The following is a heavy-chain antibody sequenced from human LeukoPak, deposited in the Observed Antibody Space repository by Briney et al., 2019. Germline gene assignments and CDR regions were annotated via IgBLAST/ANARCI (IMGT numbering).Heavy chain of an antibody. CDR1: GYTFTGYY. D-gene: IGHD6-13*01. J-gene: IGHJ4*02. CDR2: INPNNGGT. CDR3: ARDDSSSWHSDY. V-gene: IGHV1-2*02. Sequence: ASVKVSCKTSGYTFTGYYMHWVRQAPGQGLEWMGWINPNNGGTNYAQKFQGRVTMTRDTSISTAYMELSRLRSDDTAVYYCARDDSSSWHSDYWGQGTLVTVSS.